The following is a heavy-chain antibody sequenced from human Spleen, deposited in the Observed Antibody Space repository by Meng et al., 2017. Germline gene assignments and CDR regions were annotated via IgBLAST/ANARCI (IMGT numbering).Heavy chain of an antibody. J-gene: IGHJ5*02. CDR1: GGSISTSGYY. V-gene: IGHV4-39*01. CDR2: IGHSGFT. D-gene: IGHD6-19*01. Sequence: QPPLQESGPGQVKPSEALSLTWRVSGGSISTSGYYWGWIRQPPGKGLEWIGCIGHSGFTYYTPSLKSRITVSIDTSKNQFSLRLASVTAADTAVYYCVRSSGWVRTGFDPWGQGTLVTVSS. CDR3: VRSSGWVRTGFDP.